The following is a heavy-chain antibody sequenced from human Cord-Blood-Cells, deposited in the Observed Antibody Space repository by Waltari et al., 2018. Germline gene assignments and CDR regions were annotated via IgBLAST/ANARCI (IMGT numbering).Heavy chain of an antibody. CDR3: ARDGALLGIVHYFDY. Sequence: QVQLVQSGAEVKKPGASVKVSCKASGYTFTGYYMHWVRQAPGQGLEWMGSTNPNSGGTNYAQKFQGRVTMTRDTSISTAYMELSRLRSDDTAVYYCARDGALLGIVHYFDYWGQGTLVTVSS. J-gene: IGHJ4*02. V-gene: IGHV1-2*02. CDR2: TNPNSGGT. CDR1: GYTFTGYY. D-gene: IGHD7-27*01.